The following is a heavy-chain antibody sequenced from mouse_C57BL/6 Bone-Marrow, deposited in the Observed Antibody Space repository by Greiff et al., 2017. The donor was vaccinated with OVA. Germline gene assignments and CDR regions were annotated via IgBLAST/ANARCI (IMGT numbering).Heavy chain of an antibody. V-gene: IGHV1-81*01. CDR3: ARRGYSNYERRAWFAY. CDR2: ICTRSGNT. D-gene: IGHD2-5*01. J-gene: IGHJ3*01. Sequence: QVQLQQSGAELARPGASVKLSCKASGYTFTSYGISWVKQRTGQGLEWIGEICTRSGNTYYNEKFKGKATLTADKSSSTAYMELRSLTSEDAAVYFCARRGYSNYERRAWFAYWGQGTLVTVSA. CDR1: GYTFTSYG.